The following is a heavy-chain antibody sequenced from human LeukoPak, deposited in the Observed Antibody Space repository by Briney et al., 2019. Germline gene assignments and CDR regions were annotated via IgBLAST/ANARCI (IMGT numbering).Heavy chain of an antibody. CDR1: GGSISSYY. CDR2: TYYSGST. CDR3: ARVGEEGTIDY. D-gene: IGHD1-1*01. V-gene: IGHV4-59*01. Sequence: PSETLSLTCTVSGGSISSYYWSWIRQPPGKGLEWIGYTYYSGSTNYNPSLKSRVTISVDTSKNQFSLKLSSVTAADTAVYYCARVGEEGTIDYWGQGTLVTVSS. J-gene: IGHJ4*02.